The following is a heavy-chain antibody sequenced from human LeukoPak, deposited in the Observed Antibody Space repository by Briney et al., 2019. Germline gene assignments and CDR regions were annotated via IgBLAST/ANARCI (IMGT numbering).Heavy chain of an antibody. CDR3: ARSPLRAAAGRVRAFDI. Sequence: PSETLSLTCAVYGGSFSGYYWSWIRQPPGKGLEWIGEINHSGSTNYNPSLKSRVTISVDTSKNQFSLKLSSVTAADTAVYYCARSPLRAAAGRVRAFDIWGQGTMVTVSS. CDR1: GGSFSGYY. V-gene: IGHV4-34*01. D-gene: IGHD6-13*01. J-gene: IGHJ3*02. CDR2: INHSGST.